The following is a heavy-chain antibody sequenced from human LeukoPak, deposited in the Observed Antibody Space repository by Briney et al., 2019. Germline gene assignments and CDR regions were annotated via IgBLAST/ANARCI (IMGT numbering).Heavy chain of an antibody. CDR2: IRYDGSKK. J-gene: IGHJ4*02. CDR3: VRTGETERFEY. D-gene: IGHD3/OR15-3a*01. V-gene: IGHV3-30*02. CDR1: GSTFSNYG. Sequence: PGGSLRLSCAASGSTFSNYGMHWVRQAPGKGLEWVALIRYDGSKKDYGDSVKGRFTISRDNSKNMVYLQMNSLRVEDTAMYYCVRTGETERFEYWGQGALVTVSS.